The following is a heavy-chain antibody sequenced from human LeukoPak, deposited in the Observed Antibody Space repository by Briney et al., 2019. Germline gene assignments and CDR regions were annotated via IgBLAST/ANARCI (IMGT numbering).Heavy chain of an antibody. V-gene: IGHV3-23*01. J-gene: IGHJ4*02. D-gene: IGHD6-19*01. CDR3: ARNRGTGWSYYFDY. CDR1: GFTFSSTA. CDR2: MSGSGGTT. Sequence: GGSLRLSCAASGFTFSSTAMSWVRQAPGKGLEWVSVMSGSGGTTYYADSVKGRFTISRDNSKNTLFLQVNSLRAEDTAMYYCARNRGTGWSYYFDYWGQGTLVTVSS.